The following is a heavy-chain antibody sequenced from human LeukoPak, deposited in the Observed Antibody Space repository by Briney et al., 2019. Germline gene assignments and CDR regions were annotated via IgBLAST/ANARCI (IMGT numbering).Heavy chain of an antibody. Sequence: GGSLRLSCAASGFTFSSYEMNWVRQAPGKGLEWVSYISSSGSTIYYADSVKGRFTISRDNAKNSLYLQMNSLRAEDTAIYYCARDTPGSGSSDYWGQGTLVTVSS. D-gene: IGHD5-12*01. CDR3: ARDTPGSGSSDY. J-gene: IGHJ4*02. V-gene: IGHV3-48*03. CDR2: ISSSGSTI. CDR1: GFTFSSYE.